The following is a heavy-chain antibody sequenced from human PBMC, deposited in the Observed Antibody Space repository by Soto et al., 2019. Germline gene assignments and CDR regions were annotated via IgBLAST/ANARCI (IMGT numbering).Heavy chain of an antibody. CDR1: GLEVSYNY. CDR2: LYNSETT. Sequence: GGSLRLSCAASGLEVSYNYMNWVRQAPGKGLEWVSVLYNSETTYYAESVKGRFTISRDTVKNTVYLEMNSLRVDDTAVYYCARDKTQGAGWFDPWGRGTLVTVSS. J-gene: IGHJ5*02. V-gene: IGHV3-53*01. CDR3: ARDKTQGAGWFDP.